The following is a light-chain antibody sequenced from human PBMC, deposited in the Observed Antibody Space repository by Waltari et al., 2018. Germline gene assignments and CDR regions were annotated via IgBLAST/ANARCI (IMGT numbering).Light chain of an antibody. Sequence: QSALTQPASVSGSPGQSITISCTGTSNYIGGHDFVPWYQQHPGQAPNLLIYDVTKRASGISSRFSGSKSGNTASLTISGLQAEDEADYYCFSFTPTSRLAMFAGGTKLTV. CDR3: FSFTPTSRLAM. CDR2: DVT. V-gene: IGLV2-14*03. CDR1: SNYIGGHDF. J-gene: IGLJ3*02.